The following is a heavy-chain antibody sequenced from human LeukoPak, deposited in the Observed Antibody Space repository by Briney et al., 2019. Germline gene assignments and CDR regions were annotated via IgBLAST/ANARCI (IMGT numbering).Heavy chain of an antibody. D-gene: IGHD3-22*01. J-gene: IGHJ5*02. CDR1: GGSFSGYY. CDR2: INHSGST. Sequence: SETLSLTCAVYGGSFSGYYWSWIRQPPGKGLEWIGEINHSGSTNYNPSLKSRVTISVDTSKNQFSLKLSSVTAADTAVYYCAREYYYDSSGYPSGWFDPWGQGTLVTVSS. CDR3: AREYYYDSSGYPSGWFDP. V-gene: IGHV4-34*01.